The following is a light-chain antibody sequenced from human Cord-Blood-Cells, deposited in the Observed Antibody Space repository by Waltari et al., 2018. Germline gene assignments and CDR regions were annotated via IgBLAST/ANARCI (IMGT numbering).Light chain of an antibody. V-gene: IGKV1-33*01. Sequence: DIQMTQSPSSLSASVGDRVNITCQASQDISNYLNWYQQKPGKAPKLLIYDASNVETGVPARFSGSGSVTDFTFTISSLQPEGIATYYCQQYDNLPLTFGGGTKVEIK. CDR1: QDISNY. CDR2: DAS. J-gene: IGKJ4*01. CDR3: QQYDNLPLT.